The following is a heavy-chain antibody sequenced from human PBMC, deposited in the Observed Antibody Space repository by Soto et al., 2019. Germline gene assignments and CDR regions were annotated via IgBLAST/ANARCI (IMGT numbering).Heavy chain of an antibody. CDR3: AKVRPSASSGYYFDY. D-gene: IGHD3-22*01. Sequence: SLILPCAASGFTFSGYGMHWVRQAPGKGLEWVAVISLEGSNKYYADSVKGRFTNSRDNSKNTLYLQMNSLRAEDTAVYYCAKVRPSASSGYYFDYWGQGTLVNVSS. V-gene: IGHV3-30*18. CDR1: GFTFSGYG. CDR2: ISLEGSNK. J-gene: IGHJ4*02.